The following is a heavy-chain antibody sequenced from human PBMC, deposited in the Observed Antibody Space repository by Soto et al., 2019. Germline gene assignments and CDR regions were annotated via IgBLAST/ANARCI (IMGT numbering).Heavy chain of an antibody. D-gene: IGHD3-22*01. J-gene: IGHJ4*02. V-gene: IGHV4-4*02. CDR3: ARPATFDSGGYYYVSLFQL. Sequence: ASETLSLTCVVSGGSISDSDCWSWVRQPPGKGLEWIGEIFHSGSPNYNPSLKSLVTMSVDKSKNQFSLKLNSVTAADTAVYFCARPATFDSGGYYYVSLFQLWGPGTPVTVSS. CDR1: GGSISDSDC. CDR2: IFHSGSP.